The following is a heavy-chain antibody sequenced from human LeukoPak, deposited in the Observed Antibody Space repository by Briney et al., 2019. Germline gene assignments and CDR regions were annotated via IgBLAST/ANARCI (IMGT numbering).Heavy chain of an antibody. Sequence: PSETLSLTCTVSGGSITSRNYYWGWIRQPPGKGLEWIVTIYDSGSTYYNPSPKSRVTISVDTSKNQFPLKLNSVTAADTAVYYCARLDYYDSSGLIDYWGQGTLVIVSS. CDR3: ARLDYYDSSGLIDY. CDR1: GGSITSRNYY. J-gene: IGHJ4*02. CDR2: IYDSGST. D-gene: IGHD3-22*01. V-gene: IGHV4-39*01.